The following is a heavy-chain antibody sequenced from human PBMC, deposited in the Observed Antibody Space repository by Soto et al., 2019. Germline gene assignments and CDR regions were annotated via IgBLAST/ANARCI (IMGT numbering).Heavy chain of an antibody. D-gene: IGHD6-19*01. J-gene: IGHJ4*02. CDR1: CGSFSDYY. V-gene: IGHV4-34*01. CDR3: ARGLLYSSGWYDY. Sequence: PSETLSLTCAVYCGSFSDYYWSWIRQPPGKGLEWIGEINHSGSTNYNPSLKGRVTISVDTSKNQFSLKLSSVTAADTAVYYCARGLLYSSGWYDYWGQGTLVTVSS. CDR2: INHSGST.